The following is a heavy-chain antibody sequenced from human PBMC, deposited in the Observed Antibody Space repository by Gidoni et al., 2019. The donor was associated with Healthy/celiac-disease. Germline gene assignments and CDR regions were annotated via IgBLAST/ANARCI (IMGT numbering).Heavy chain of an antibody. CDR3: ARVGYCSSTSCYTGWYYYYYYMDV. CDR2: ISADNGNT. V-gene: IGHV1-18*01. J-gene: IGHJ6*03. D-gene: IGHD2-2*02. Sequence: QVQLLQSGAEVKKPGASVKVSCYASGYTFTSYGTSWVRQAPGQGRERMGWISADNGNTNYTQKLEGRVTMTTDTSTSTAYMELRSLRSDDTAVYYCARVGYCSSTSCYTGWYYYYYYMDVWGKGTTVTVSS. CDR1: GYTFTSYG.